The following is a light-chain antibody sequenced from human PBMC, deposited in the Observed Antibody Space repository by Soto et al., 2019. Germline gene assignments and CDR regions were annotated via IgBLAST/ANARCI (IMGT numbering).Light chain of an antibody. CDR2: DAS. J-gene: IGKJ3*01. CDR3: QQYDNLPV. V-gene: IGKV1-33*01. CDR1: QDISNY. Sequence: DLQMTQSPSSLSASVGDRVTITCQASQDISNYLNWYQQKPGKAPKLLIYDASNLETGVPSRFSGSGSGTDFTITISSLQPEDIATYYCQQYDNLPVFGPGTKVDIK.